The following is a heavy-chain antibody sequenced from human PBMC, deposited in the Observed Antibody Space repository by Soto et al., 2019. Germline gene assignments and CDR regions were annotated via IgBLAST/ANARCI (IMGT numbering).Heavy chain of an antibody. D-gene: IGHD6-19*01. CDR3: ARTPTYSSGWYYFDY. Sequence: SGPTLVNPTQTLTLTCTFSGFSLGTSGMCVSWIRQPPGKALEWLALIDWDDDKYYSTSLKTRLTISKDTSKNQVVLTMTNMDPVDTATYYCARTPTYSSGWYYFDYWGQGTLVTVSS. CDR1: GFSLGTSGMC. V-gene: IGHV2-70*01. J-gene: IGHJ4*02. CDR2: IDWDDDK.